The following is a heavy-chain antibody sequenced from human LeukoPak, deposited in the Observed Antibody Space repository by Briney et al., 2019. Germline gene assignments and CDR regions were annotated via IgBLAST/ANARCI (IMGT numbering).Heavy chain of an antibody. D-gene: IGHD3-22*01. CDR1: GGTFSSYA. Sequence: GASVKVSCKASGGTFSSYAISWVRQAPGQGLEWMGRIIPIFGTANYAQKFQGRVTITTDESTSTAYMELSSLRSEDTAVYYCARADYDSSGYYYEGYFDYWGQGTQVTVSS. CDR3: ARADYDSSGYYYEGYFDY. V-gene: IGHV1-69*05. J-gene: IGHJ4*02. CDR2: IIPIFGTA.